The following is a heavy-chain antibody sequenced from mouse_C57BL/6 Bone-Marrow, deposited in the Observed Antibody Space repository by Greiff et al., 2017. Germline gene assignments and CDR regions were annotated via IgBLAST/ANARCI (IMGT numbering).Heavy chain of an antibody. CDR2: INYDGSST. D-gene: IGHD2-1*01. J-gene: IGHJ2*01. V-gene: IGHV5-16*01. CDR3: ARSHHLLLDY. Sequence: EVMLVESEGGLVQPGSSMKLSCTASGFTFSDYYMAWVRQVPEKGLEWVANINYDGSSTYYLDSLKSRFIISRDNAKNILYLQMSSLKSEDTAPYYGARSHHLLLDYWGQGTTLTVSS. CDR1: GFTFSDYY.